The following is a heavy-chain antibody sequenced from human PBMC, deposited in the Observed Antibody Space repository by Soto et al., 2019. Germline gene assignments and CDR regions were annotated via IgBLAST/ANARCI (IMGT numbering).Heavy chain of an antibody. Sequence: SLRLSCAASGFTFSSYGMHWVRQAPGKGLEWVAVISYDGSNKYYADSVKGRFTISRDNSKNTLYLQMNSLRAEDTAVYYCAKGGAIFGPGPALFDPWGQGTLVTVSS. CDR3: AKGGAIFGPGPALFDP. CDR1: GFTFSSYG. J-gene: IGHJ5*02. V-gene: IGHV3-30*18. CDR2: ISYDGSNK. D-gene: IGHD3-3*01.